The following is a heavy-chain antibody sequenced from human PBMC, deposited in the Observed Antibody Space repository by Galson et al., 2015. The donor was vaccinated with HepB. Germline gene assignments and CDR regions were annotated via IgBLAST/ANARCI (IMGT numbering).Heavy chain of an antibody. CDR1: GFTFSRYG. J-gene: IGHJ6*02. CDR2: ISGSGGST. Sequence: SLRLSCAASGFTFSRYGMHWVRQAPGKGLEWVSAISGSGGSTYYADSVKGRFTTSRDNSKNTLYLQMNSLRAEDTAVYYCAKPPYYYGSGINPGMDVWGQGTTVTVSS. CDR3: AKPPYYYGSGINPGMDV. D-gene: IGHD3-10*01. V-gene: IGHV3-23*01.